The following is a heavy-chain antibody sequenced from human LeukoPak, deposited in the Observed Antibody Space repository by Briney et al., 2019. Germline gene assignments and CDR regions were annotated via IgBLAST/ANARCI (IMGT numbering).Heavy chain of an antibody. D-gene: IGHD2-2*02. CDR2: ISGSGGST. V-gene: IGHV3-23*01. CDR1: GFTFSSYA. CDR3: AKDPRYCSSTSCYTG. J-gene: IGHJ4*02. Sequence: GGSLRLSCAASGFTFSSYAMSWVRQAPGKGLEWVSAISGSGGSTYYADSVKGRFTISRDNSKNTLYLQMNSLRAEDTAVYYCAKDPRYCSSTSCYTGWGQGTLATVSS.